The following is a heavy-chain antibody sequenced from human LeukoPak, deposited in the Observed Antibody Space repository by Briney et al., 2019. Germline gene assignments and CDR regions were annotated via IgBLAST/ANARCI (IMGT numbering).Heavy chain of an antibody. V-gene: IGHV1-2*02. D-gene: IGHD3-10*01. CDR1: VYTFIGYY. CDR3: ARSGYYGSGSYWFDP. J-gene: IGHJ5*02. CDR2: INPNSGGT. Sequence: ASVKDSRKPSVYTFIGYYRHWVRPAPGQGLEWMGSINPNSGGTNYAQKFQGRVTMTRDTSISTGYMELSRLRSDDTAVYYCARSGYYGSGSYWFDPWGQGTLVTVSS.